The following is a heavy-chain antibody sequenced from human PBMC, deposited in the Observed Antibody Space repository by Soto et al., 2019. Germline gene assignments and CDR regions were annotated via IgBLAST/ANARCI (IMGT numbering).Heavy chain of an antibody. CDR1: GYTFTTYG. V-gene: IGHV1-18*01. CDR3: ATGRYGDY. Sequence: QVHLVQSGAEVRKPGASVKVSCKGSGYTFTTYGISWVRQAPGQGLEWMGWISAHNGNTNYAQKLQGRVTVTRDTSPRSAYVELRNLWSGDTGVYYCATGRYGDYWGQGALVTASS. J-gene: IGHJ4*02. D-gene: IGHD1-1*01. CDR2: ISAHNGNT.